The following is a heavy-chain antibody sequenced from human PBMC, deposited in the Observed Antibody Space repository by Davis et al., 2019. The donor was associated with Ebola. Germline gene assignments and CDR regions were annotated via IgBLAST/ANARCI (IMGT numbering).Heavy chain of an antibody. V-gene: IGHV3-21*01. CDR2: ISSSSSYI. D-gene: IGHD4/OR15-4a*01. Sequence: GESLKISCAASAFTFSSYSMNWVRQAPGKGLEWVSSISSSSSYIYYADSVKGRFTISRDNAKNSLYLQMNSLRAEDTAVYYCARDLEDYGDSGYFDYWGQGTLVTVSS. CDR3: ARDLEDYGDSGYFDY. J-gene: IGHJ4*02. CDR1: AFTFSSYS.